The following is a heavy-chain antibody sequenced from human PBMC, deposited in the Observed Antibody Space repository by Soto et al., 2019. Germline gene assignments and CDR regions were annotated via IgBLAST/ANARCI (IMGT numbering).Heavy chain of an antibody. V-gene: IGHV4-34*01. D-gene: IGHD1-20*01. CDR1: GGSFSGYY. Sequence: PSETLSLTCAVYGGSFSGYYWSWIRQPPGKGLEWIGEINHSGSTNYNPSLKSRVTISVDTSKNQFSLKLSSVTAADTAVYYCARTITGTSDTSLRPALHYFDYWGQGTLVTVSS. J-gene: IGHJ4*02. CDR3: ARTITGTSDTSLRPALHYFDY. CDR2: INHSGST.